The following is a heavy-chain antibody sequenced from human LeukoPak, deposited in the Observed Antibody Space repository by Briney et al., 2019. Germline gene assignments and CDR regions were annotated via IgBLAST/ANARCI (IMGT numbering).Heavy chain of an antibody. Sequence: QPGGSLRLSCAASGFTFSIDGLHWVRQAPGKGLEWVEVIYYDGYNTYYADSVKGRFTISRDNSKNMMYLQMDSLSPEDTAVYYCARAGGSGSYNAFDIWGPGTMVTVSS. CDR3: ARAGGSGSYNAFDI. D-gene: IGHD3-10*01. CDR2: IYYDGYNT. J-gene: IGHJ3*02. CDR1: GFTFSIDG. V-gene: IGHV3-33*01.